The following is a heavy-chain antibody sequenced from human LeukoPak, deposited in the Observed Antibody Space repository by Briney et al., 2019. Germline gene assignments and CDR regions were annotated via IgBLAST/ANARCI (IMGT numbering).Heavy chain of an antibody. D-gene: IGHD3-10*01. Sequence: SETLSLTCTVSGGSISNYYWSWIRQPPGKGLEWIGYIYHSGSTNYNPSLKSRVTISVDTSKNEFSLKLTSVIAADTAVYYCAREANYYGSGSYFEGTFDYWGQGSLVTVSS. CDR3: AREANYYGSGSYFEGTFDY. CDR2: IYHSGST. CDR1: GGSISNYY. J-gene: IGHJ4*02. V-gene: IGHV4-59*01.